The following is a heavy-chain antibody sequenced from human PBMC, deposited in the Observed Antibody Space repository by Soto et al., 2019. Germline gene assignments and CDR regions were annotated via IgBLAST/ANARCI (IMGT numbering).Heavy chain of an antibody. D-gene: IGHD6-13*01. J-gene: IGHJ4*02. V-gene: IGHV3-7*01. CDR2: IKQDGSEK. CDR1: GFTFSSYW. CDR3: AREGHSSPDADTYFDY. Sequence: GGSLRLSCAASGFTFSSYWMSWVRQAPGKGQEWVANIKQDGSEKYYVDSVKGRFTISRDNAKNSLYLQMNSLRAEDTAVYYCAREGHSSPDADTYFDYLGQGTLVTVSS.